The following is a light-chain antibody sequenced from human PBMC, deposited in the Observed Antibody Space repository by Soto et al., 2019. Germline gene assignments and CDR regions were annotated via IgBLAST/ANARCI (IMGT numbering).Light chain of an antibody. CDR3: SSYTSSSTYV. Sequence: QSVRTQPASVSGSPGESITISCTGTSSDVGGYNYVSWYQQHTGKAPKLMIYEVSNRPSGVSNRFSGSKSGNTASLTISGLQAEDEADYYCSSYTSSSTYVFRTGTKVTVL. CDR1: SSDVGGYNY. J-gene: IGLJ1*01. V-gene: IGLV2-14*01. CDR2: EVS.